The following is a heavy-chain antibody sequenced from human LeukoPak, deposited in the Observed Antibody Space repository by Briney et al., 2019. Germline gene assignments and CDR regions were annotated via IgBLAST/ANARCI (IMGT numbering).Heavy chain of an antibody. J-gene: IGHJ4*02. CDR1: GGSISSYY. V-gene: IGHV4-59*01. D-gene: IGHD6-13*01. CDR2: IYYSGST. Sequence: SETLSLTCTVSGGSISSYYWSWIRQPPGKGLEWIGYIYYSGSTNYNPSLKSRVTISVDTSKNQFSLKLSSVTAADTAVYYCARGGIAAAGTVFVFDYWGQGTLVTVSS. CDR3: ARGGIAAAGTVFVFDY.